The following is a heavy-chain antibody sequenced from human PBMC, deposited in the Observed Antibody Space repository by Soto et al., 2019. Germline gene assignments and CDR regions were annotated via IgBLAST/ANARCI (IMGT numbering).Heavy chain of an antibody. CDR3: ARATPVPTYFFDS. Sequence: QVQLVQSGATVKKPGSSVKVSCTASGGTSSSYTISWVRQAPGQGLEWMGRIIPMFGIAKYTQKFQGRVTITADKSSNTAYMELSSLRSEDTAVYYCARATPVPTYFFDSWGQGSLLTVSS. V-gene: IGHV1-69*02. J-gene: IGHJ4*02. CDR1: GGTSSSYT. D-gene: IGHD4-17*01. CDR2: IIPMFGIA.